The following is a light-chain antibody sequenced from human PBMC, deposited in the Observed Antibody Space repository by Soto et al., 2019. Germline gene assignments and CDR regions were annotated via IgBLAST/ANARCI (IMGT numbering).Light chain of an antibody. Sequence: DIQMTQSPSSLSASVGDRVTITCQASQNINNYLNWYQQKPGSAPKLLIYDASNLEAGVPSRFRGSGSGTSFTFTISRLQPEDIATYYCQQYENLPTFGQGTRLEIK. J-gene: IGKJ5*01. CDR3: QQYENLPT. CDR1: QNINNY. V-gene: IGKV1-33*01. CDR2: DAS.